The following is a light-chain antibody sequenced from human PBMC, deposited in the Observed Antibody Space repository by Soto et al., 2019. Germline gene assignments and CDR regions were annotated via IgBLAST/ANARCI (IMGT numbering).Light chain of an antibody. CDR2: DAS. V-gene: IGKV3-20*01. CDR1: QSVGGD. J-gene: IGKJ1*01. CDR3: QQYGSSLTWT. Sequence: EIVMTQSPATLSVSPGERATLSCRASQSVGGDLVWYQQHPGQAPRLLIYDASNRATGIPPRFSGSGSGTDFTLTISRLEPEDFAVYYCQQYGSSLTWTFGQGTKVDIK.